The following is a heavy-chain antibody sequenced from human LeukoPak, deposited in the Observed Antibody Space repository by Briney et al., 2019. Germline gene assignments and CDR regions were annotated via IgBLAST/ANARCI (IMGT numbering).Heavy chain of an antibody. CDR1: GGSISDYS. V-gene: IGHV4-4*07. CDR3: ARAPSNGWFVDY. J-gene: IGHJ4*02. Sequence: SETLSLTCTVSGGSISDYSWSWIRQPAGKGLEWIGRIYTSGSTNYNPSLKSRVTMSVDRSKNQFSLKLSSVTAADTAVYYCARAPSNGWFVDYWGQGTLVTVSS. D-gene: IGHD3-10*01. CDR2: IYTSGST.